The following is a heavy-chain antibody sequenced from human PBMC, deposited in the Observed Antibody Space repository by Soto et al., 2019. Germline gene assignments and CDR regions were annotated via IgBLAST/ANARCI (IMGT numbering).Heavy chain of an antibody. J-gene: IGHJ4*02. CDR2: ISSSSSTI. D-gene: IGHD3-22*01. Sequence: EVQLVESGGGLVQPGGSLRLSCAASGFTFSTYSMNWVRQAPGKGLEWVSLISSSSSTIFYADSVKGRFTISRDNAKNSLYLQINSLRDEDTAVYYCARDTSGYYPDYWGQGTLVTVSS. CDR1: GFTFSTYS. CDR3: ARDTSGYYPDY. V-gene: IGHV3-48*02.